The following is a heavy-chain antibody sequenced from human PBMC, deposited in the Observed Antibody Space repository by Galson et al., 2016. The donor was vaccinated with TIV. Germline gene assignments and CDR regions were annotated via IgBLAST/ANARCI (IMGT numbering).Heavy chain of an antibody. Sequence: SVKVSCKASGNIFTRGYVHWVRQSPGQGLEWMGVIDPTYGGTTFAQKFQALVTMTRDTSTSTVYMEVSGLKSDDTAVYYCIRDLGRLRDFWGQGTLVTVSS. CDR2: IDPTYGGT. J-gene: IGHJ4*02. CDR3: IRDLGRLRDF. D-gene: IGHD7-27*01. CDR1: GNIFTRGY. V-gene: IGHV1-46*03.